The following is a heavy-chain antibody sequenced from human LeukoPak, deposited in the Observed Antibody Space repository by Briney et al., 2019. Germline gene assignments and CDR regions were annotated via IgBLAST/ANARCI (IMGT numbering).Heavy chain of an antibody. J-gene: IGHJ4*02. CDR1: GGCINSRWY. Sequence: SETLSLTCTVSGGCINSRWYWDWVRQPPGKGLEWSGGGDYSCTTYYNTSFKSRMTISVDTSKTVPSLTLTSVTAADTAVYFCARRRRLGPSLDCWGQGTLVAVPS. CDR2: GDYSCTT. CDR3: ARRRRLGPSLDC. V-gene: IGHV4-39*01. D-gene: IGHD1-26*01.